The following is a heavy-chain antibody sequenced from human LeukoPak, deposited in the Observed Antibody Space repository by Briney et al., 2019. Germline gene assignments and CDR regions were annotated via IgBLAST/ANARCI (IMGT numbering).Heavy chain of an antibody. J-gene: IGHJ4*02. CDR3: ARVALGATGGADY. D-gene: IGHD1-26*01. CDR1: GFTFSFYT. V-gene: IGHV3-21*01. CDR2: ISSSISYI. Sequence: GGSLRLSCAASGFTFSFYTMTWVRQAPGKGLEWVSSISSSISYIYYADSVKGRFTISRDNAKNSLYLQMNSLRAEDTAVYYCARVALGATGGADYWGQGTLVTVSS.